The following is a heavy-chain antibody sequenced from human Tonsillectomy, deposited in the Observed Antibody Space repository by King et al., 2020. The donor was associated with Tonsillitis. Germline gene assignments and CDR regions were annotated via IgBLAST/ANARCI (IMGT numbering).Heavy chain of an antibody. CDR2: IYHSGST. CDR3: ARQRPWELHDY. Sequence: VQLQESGPRLVKPSETLSLTCTVSGYSISNGYYWGWIRQPPGKGLEWIGGIYHSGSTYYNPSLRSRVSISVETFKKQFSLKLSSVTAADTAVYYCARQRPWELHDYWGQGTLVTVSS. V-gene: IGHV4-38-2*02. D-gene: IGHD1-26*01. CDR1: GYSISNGYY. J-gene: IGHJ4*02.